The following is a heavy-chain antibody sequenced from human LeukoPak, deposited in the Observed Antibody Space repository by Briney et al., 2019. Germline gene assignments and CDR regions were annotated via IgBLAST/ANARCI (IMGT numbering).Heavy chain of an antibody. CDR1: GYTFTSYY. J-gene: IGHJ4*02. D-gene: IGHD3-3*01. V-gene: IGHV1-18*04. CDR3: ARWPETYYDFWSGYHAFDY. CDR2: ISAYNGNT. Sequence: ASVKVSCKASGYTFTSYYMHWVRQAPGQGLEWMGWISAYNGNTNYAQKLQGRVTMTTDTSTSTAYMELRSLRSDDTAVYYCARWPETYYDFWSGYHAFDYWGQGTLVTVSS.